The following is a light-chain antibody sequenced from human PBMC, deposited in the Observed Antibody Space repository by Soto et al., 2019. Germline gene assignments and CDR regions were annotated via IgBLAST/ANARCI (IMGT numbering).Light chain of an antibody. J-gene: IGLJ1*01. CDR1: SSNIGSNT. Sequence: QSVVTEPPCASGTLGQIVAISCSGSSSNIGSNTVTWYQQLPGTAPELLIYSTSQRSSGVPGRFSGSKSGASASLSISGLQSEDEADYYCAAWDDRLDVYVFGTGTKVTVL. V-gene: IGLV1-44*01. CDR3: AAWDDRLDVYV. CDR2: STS.